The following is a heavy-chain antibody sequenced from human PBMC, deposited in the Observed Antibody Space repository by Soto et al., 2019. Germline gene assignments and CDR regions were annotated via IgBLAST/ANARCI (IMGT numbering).Heavy chain of an antibody. J-gene: IGHJ4*02. D-gene: IGHD6-13*01. V-gene: IGHV3-11*06. CDR1: GFTFSDYY. CDR3: ARAASAAGSRYFDY. Sequence: GGSLRLSCAASGFTFSDYYVTWIRQAPGKGLEWLSYISSTSRHTDYADSVKGRFTISRDNANNSLYLQMDSLRVDDTAVYFCARAASAAGSRYFDYWGQGALVTVSS. CDR2: ISSTSRHT.